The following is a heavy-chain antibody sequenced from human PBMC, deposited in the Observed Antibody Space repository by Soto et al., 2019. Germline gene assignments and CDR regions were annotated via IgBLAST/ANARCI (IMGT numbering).Heavy chain of an antibody. CDR2: SSNSGTYT. CDR3: AKSGDNYNVLDY. Sequence: PXGSLRIAFAASGFTVSDYYMSWIRQAPGKGLEWLSYSSNSGTYTRYADSVKGRFSISRDNAKNSLYLQINSLRGEDSATYYCAKSGDNYNVLDYWGQGTPVTVSS. CDR1: GFTVSDYY. J-gene: IGHJ4*02. V-gene: IGHV3-11*06. D-gene: IGHD3-10*02.